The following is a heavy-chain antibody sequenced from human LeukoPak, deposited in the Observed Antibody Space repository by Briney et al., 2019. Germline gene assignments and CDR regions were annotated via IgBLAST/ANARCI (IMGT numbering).Heavy chain of an antibody. D-gene: IGHD4-17*01. CDR3: ARDPPTTVTTPDY. CDR2: IYHSGST. CDR1: GYSLISGYF. V-gene: IGHV4-38-2*02. Sequence: SETLSLTCAVSGYSLISGYFWGWVRQPPGKGLEWIGTIYHSGSTYYNPSLKSRVTISVDTPKNQFSLKLNSVTVADTAVYYCARDPPTTVTTPDYWGQGTLVTVSS. J-gene: IGHJ4*02.